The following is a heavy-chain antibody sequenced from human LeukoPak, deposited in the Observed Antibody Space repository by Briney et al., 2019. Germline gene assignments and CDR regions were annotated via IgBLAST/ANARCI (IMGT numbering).Heavy chain of an antibody. D-gene: IGHD6-19*01. CDR1: GYSFTNYY. V-gene: IGHV1-46*01. CDR2: INLIGGST. CDR3: ARESDIAVAGTGFDY. J-gene: IGHJ4*02. Sequence: ASVKVSCKASGYSFTNYYMHWVRQAPGQGLEWMGIINLIGGSTRYAQKFQGRVTMTRDTSTSTVYMELSSLRSEDTAVYYCARESDIAVAGTGFDYWGQGTLVTVPS.